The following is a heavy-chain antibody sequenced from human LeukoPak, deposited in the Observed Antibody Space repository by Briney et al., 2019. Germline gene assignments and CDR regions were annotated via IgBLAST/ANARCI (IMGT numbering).Heavy chain of an antibody. CDR2: IKTDGSST. J-gene: IGHJ4*02. D-gene: IGHD1-7*01. CDR1: GLTFSSYW. V-gene: IGHV3-74*01. CDR3: ASGRELLNPFDY. Sequence: PGGSLRLSCAASGLTFSSYWMHWVRQAPGKGLVWVSGIKTDGSSTSYADSVKGRFTISRDNAKNMLYLQMNSLRAEDTAVYYCASGRELLNPFDYWGQGTLVTVSS.